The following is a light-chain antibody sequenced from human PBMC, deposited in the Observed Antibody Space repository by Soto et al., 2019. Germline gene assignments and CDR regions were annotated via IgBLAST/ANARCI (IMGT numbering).Light chain of an antibody. V-gene: IGLV1-44*01. CDR1: SSNLGQNP. Sequence: QSVLTQPPSASGTPGQRVTISCSGSSSNLGQNPVHWYQQLPGTAPKLLIYSNSYRPSGVPDRFSGSKSGTSASLAISGLQSEDGADYYCAAWDDSLTGSWVFGGGTKLNVL. CDR3: AAWDDSLTGSWV. J-gene: IGLJ3*02. CDR2: SNS.